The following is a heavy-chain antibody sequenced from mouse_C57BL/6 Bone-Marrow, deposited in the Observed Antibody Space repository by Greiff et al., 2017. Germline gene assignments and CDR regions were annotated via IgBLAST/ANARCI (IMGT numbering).Heavy chain of an antibody. J-gene: IGHJ1*03. V-gene: IGHV5-15*01. CDR3: ARHGTTTVVSNFDV. CDR1: GFTFSDYG. D-gene: IGHD1-1*01. Sequence: EVQGVESGGGLVQPGGSLKLSCAASGFTFSDYGMAWVRQAPRKGPEWVAFISNLAYSIYYADTVTGRFPISRENAKNTLYLEMSSLRSEDTAMYYCARHGTTTVVSNFDVWGTGTTVTVSS. CDR2: ISNLAYSI.